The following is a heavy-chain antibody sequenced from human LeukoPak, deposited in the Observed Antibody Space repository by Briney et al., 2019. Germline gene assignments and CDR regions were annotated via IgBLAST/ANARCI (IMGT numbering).Heavy chain of an antibody. CDR2: ISASGGTT. D-gene: IGHD2-15*01. CDR1: GFTFSSYS. Sequence: PGGSLRLSCAASGFTFSSYSMNWVRQAPGKGLEWVSVISASGGTTYYADSVKGRFTISRDNSKNTLYLQMNSLRAEDAAVYYCAKGYCSGDSCYPDYWGQGTLVTVSS. J-gene: IGHJ4*02. CDR3: AKGYCSGDSCYPDY. V-gene: IGHV3-23*01.